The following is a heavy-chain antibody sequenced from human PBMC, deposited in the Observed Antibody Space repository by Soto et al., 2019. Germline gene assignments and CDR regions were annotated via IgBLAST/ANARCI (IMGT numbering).Heavy chain of an antibody. D-gene: IGHD3-3*01. CDR2: IYYSGST. V-gene: IGHV4-59*04. CDR3: AREYERITIFGVVTPFDY. CDR1: DGSRSSYY. Sequence: TLSDACTVGDGSRSSYYRSCIRKTPGKGLEWIGYIYYSGSTYYNPSLKSRVTISVDTSKNQFSLKLSSVTAADTAVYYCAREYERITIFGVVTPFDYWGQGTLVTVSS. J-gene: IGHJ4*02.